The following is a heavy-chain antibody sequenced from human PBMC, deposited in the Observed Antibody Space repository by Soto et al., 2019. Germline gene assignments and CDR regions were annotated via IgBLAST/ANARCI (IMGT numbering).Heavy chain of an antibody. V-gene: IGHV4-59*08. J-gene: IGHJ6*01. D-gene: IGHD3-10*01. CDR1: SGPSKSHN. Sequence: QVQVQQSGPGLVKHSKTLSLTCTVSSGPSKSHNWGWIRQPPGRGLEWIGYVYDTWSTSYNPSLKSRVTVSADTSTNRISLTLRFVTAADTAVYYCVRQGIGFLHGLVDVSGQGTTVIVSS. CDR2: VYDTWST. CDR3: VRQGIGFLHGLVDV.